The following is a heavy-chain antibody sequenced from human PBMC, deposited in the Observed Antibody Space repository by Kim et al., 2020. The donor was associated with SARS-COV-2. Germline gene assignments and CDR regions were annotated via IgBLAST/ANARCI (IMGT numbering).Heavy chain of an antibody. CDR3: ARLVSLQLWLNYYFDY. D-gene: IGHD5-18*01. CDR1: GGSVSSGSYY. V-gene: IGHV4-61*01. CDR2: IYYSGST. Sequence: SETLSLTCTVSGGSVSSGSYYWSWIRQPPGKGLEWIGYIYYSGSTNYNPSLKSRVTISVDTSKNQFSLKLSSVTAADTAVYYCARLVSLQLWLNYYFDYWGQGTLVTVSS. J-gene: IGHJ4*02.